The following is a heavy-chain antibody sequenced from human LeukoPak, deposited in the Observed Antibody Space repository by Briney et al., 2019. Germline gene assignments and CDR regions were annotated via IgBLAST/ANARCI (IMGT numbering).Heavy chain of an antibody. CDR3: ARRVTMVRGVIPEGWFDP. Sequence: PSETLSLTCTVSGGSISSYYWSWIRQPPGKGLEWIGYIYYSGSTNYNPSLKSRVTISVDTSKNQFSLKLSSVTAADTAVYYCARRVTMVRGVIPEGWFDPWGQGTLVTVSS. D-gene: IGHD3-10*01. CDR1: GGSISSYY. CDR2: IYYSGST. V-gene: IGHV4-59*12. J-gene: IGHJ5*02.